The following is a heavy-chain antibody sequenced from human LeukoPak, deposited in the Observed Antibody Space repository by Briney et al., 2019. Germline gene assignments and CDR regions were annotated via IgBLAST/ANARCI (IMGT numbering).Heavy chain of an antibody. Sequence: SETLSLTCAVYGGSFSGYYWSWIRQPPGKGLEWIGEINHSGGTNYNPSLKSRVTISVDTSKNQFSLKLSSVTAADTAVYYCARGRGFLRAYYFDYWGQGTLVTVSS. D-gene: IGHD2/OR15-2a*01. CDR3: ARGRGFLRAYYFDY. V-gene: IGHV4-34*01. CDR1: GGSFSGYY. CDR2: INHSGGT. J-gene: IGHJ4*02.